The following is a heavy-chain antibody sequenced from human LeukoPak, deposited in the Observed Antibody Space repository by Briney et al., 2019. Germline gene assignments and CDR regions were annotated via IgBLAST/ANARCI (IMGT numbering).Heavy chain of an antibody. V-gene: IGHV3-30*02. CDR2: IRYDGSYK. CDR3: AKDTSVGAFDI. Sequence: GGSLRLSCAASGFTFSSYGVPWVRQAAGKGLEWVSFIRYDGSYKYYAYSVKGRFTISRDNSKYTLYLQMNSLRAEDTAVYYCAKDTSVGAFDIWGQGTMVTVSS. D-gene: IGHD5/OR15-5a*01. CDR1: GFTFSSYG. J-gene: IGHJ3*02.